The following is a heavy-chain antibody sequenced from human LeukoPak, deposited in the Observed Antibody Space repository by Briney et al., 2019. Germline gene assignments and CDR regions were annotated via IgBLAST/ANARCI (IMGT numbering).Heavy chain of an antibody. CDR2: IYHSGST. Sequence: SESLSLTCAVSGYSISSGYYWGWIRQPPGKGLEWIGSIYHSGSTYYNPSLKSRVTISVDTSKNQFSLKLSSVTAADTAVYYCAVLFTIFGVVSLDAFDIWGQGTMVTVSS. CDR3: AVLFTIFGVVSLDAFDI. J-gene: IGHJ3*02. CDR1: GYSISSGYY. D-gene: IGHD3-3*01. V-gene: IGHV4-38-2*01.